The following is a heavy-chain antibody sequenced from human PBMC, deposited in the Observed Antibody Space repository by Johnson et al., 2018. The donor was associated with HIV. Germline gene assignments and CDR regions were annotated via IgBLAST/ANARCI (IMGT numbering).Heavy chain of an antibody. D-gene: IGHD3-16*01. CDR2: ISYDGSDK. CDR1: GFTFTNAW. Sequence: QMQLVESGGGLVKPGGSLRLSCAASGFTFTNAWMSWVRQAPGRGLEWVAVISYDGSDKYYADSVKGRLTISRDSSKNTLYLEMNSLRAEDTAVYFCGSLGDGHQKGAFEIWGHGTMVTVSS. J-gene: IGHJ3*02. V-gene: IGHV3-30*03. CDR3: GSLGDGHQKGAFEI.